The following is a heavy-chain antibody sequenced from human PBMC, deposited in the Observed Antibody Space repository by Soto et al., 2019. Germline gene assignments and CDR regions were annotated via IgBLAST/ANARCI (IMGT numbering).Heavy chain of an antibody. CDR1: VGSISSDANF. CDR2: ISYTGRT. V-gene: IGHV4-31*03. Sequence: SETLSLTCTFSVGSISSDANFCSWMRQLPGRGLEWIGYISYTGRTYYTPSLNSRLTISLDTSKNLFSLRLSAVTAADTAVDFCARGSFSSSSSWFEPWGQGTLVIVS. J-gene: IGHJ5*02. D-gene: IGHD6-6*01. CDR3: ARGSFSSSSSWFEP.